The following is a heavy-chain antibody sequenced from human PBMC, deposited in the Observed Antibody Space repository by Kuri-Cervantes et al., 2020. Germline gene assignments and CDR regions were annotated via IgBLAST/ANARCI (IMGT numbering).Heavy chain of an antibody. V-gene: IGHV3-23*01. J-gene: IGHJ4*02. Sequence: GGSLRLSCAASGFTFSNSAMSWVRQAPGKGLEWVSGITGGGESTYYADSVKGRFAISRDNSRNTLFVQMNSLRAEDTAVYYCARDVQYYYDSYGYLEFWGQGTLVTVSS. CDR3: ARDVQYYYDSYGYLEF. CDR1: GFTFSNSA. CDR2: ITGGGEST. D-gene: IGHD3-22*01.